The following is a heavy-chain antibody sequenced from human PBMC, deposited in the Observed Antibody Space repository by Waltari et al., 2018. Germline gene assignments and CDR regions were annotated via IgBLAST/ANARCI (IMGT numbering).Heavy chain of an antibody. CDR3: AVSNNWNRYYFDS. V-gene: IGHV4-30-4*08. Sequence: QVQLQESGPGLVKPSQTLSLTCSVSGDSINSGDYYWTWIRQPPGKGLEWIGHSFYIGSTYYNPSLKSRVFISIDASKNQFSLKVNSVTAADTAVYFCAVSNNWNRYYFDSWGQGTLVTVSS. D-gene: IGHD1-20*01. CDR1: GDSINSGDYY. J-gene: IGHJ4*02. CDR2: SFYIGST.